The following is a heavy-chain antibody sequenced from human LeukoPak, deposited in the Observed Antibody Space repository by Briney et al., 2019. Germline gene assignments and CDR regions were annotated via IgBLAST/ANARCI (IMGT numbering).Heavy chain of an antibody. Sequence: SETLSLTCTVSGGSISSSSYYWGWLRQPPGKGLERIGSIYDSGSTYYNPSLKSRVTISVDTSKNQFSLKLSSVTAADTAVYYCAKGGRIAVAGFDYWGQGTLVTVSS. CDR2: IYDSGST. CDR1: GGSISSSSYY. V-gene: IGHV4-39*07. J-gene: IGHJ4*02. CDR3: AKGGRIAVAGFDY. D-gene: IGHD6-19*01.